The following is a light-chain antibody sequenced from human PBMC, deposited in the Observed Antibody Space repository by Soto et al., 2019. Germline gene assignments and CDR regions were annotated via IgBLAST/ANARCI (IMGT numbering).Light chain of an antibody. Sequence: QSALTQPASVSGSPGQSITISCAGTSSAVGSYDYVCWYQQHPGKAPKLMIYGVTNRPSGVSSRFSGSKSGNTASLTIYGLQAEDDADYYCSSYTTTSALGVVFGGGTQLTVL. CDR3: SSYTTTSALGVV. CDR2: GVT. CDR1: SSAVGSYDY. V-gene: IGLV2-14*01. J-gene: IGLJ2*01.